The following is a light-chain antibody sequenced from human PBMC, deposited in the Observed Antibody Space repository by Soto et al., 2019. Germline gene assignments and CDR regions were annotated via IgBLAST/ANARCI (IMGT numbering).Light chain of an antibody. CDR2: GAS. J-gene: IGKJ1*01. CDR3: QQYTGYSRT. V-gene: IGKV3-15*01. Sequence: EIVMTQSPATLSVSPGERATLSCRASQSVSSNLAWYQQKPGQAPRLLIYGASTRATGIPARFSGSGSGTEFTLTISSLQSEDFAAYYCQQYTGYSRTFGQGTKVEI. CDR1: QSVSSN.